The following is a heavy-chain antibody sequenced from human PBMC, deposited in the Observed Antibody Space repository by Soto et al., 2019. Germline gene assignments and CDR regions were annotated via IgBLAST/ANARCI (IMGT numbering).Heavy chain of an antibody. CDR2: ITTSSSFI. CDR1: GFTFSANS. CDR3: AGGIFDYYDSSGYYAY. Sequence: GGSLRLSCAASGFTFSANSMNWVRQAPGKGLEWVSSITTSSSFIYYADSVKGRFTISRDNAKNSLYLQMNSLRAEDTAVYYCAGGIFDYYDSSGYYAYWGQGTLVTVSS. J-gene: IGHJ4*02. D-gene: IGHD3-22*01. V-gene: IGHV3-21*06.